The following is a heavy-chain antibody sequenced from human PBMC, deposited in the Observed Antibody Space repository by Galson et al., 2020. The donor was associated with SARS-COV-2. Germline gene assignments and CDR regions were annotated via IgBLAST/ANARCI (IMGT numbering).Heavy chain of an antibody. CDR1: GFTFSSYS. D-gene: IGHD1-26*01. CDR2: ISRSGSFI. CDR3: ARDPHDGSFWYFVL. Sequence: KTGGSLRLSCAASGFTFSSYSFNWVRQPPGKGLEWVSSISRSGSFIYYADSVKGRFTISRDDAKSSLYLQMNRLRADDTAVYYCARDPHDGSFWYFVLWGRGTLVTVSS. V-gene: IGHV3-21*01. J-gene: IGHJ2*01.